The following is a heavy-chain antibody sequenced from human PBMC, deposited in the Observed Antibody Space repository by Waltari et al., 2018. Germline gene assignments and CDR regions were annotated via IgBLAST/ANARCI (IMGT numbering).Heavy chain of an antibody. CDR1: GGSFSGYY. CDR3: AAYPGGDRGDAFDI. CDR2: INHSGST. Sequence: QVQLQQWGAGLLKPSETLSLTCAVYGGSFSGYYWSWIRQPPGKGLEWIGEINHSGSTHYNPSLKSRVTISVDTSKNQFSLKLSSVTAADTAVYYCAAYPGGDRGDAFDIWGQGTMVTVSS. V-gene: IGHV4-34*01. D-gene: IGHD2-21*01. J-gene: IGHJ3*02.